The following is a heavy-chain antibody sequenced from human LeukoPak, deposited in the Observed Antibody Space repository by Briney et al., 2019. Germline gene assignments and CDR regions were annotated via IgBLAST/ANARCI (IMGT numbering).Heavy chain of an antibody. Sequence: GGSLRLSCAASGFTFSSYGMHWVRQAPGKGLEWVAFIRYDGSNKYYADSVKGRFTISRDNAKNSLYLQMNSLRAEDTALNYCAKSGVYYDSSGYLYYFDYWGQGTLVTVSS. CDR1: GFTFSSYG. CDR2: IRYDGSNK. V-gene: IGHV3-30*02. J-gene: IGHJ4*02. D-gene: IGHD3-22*01. CDR3: AKSGVYYDSSGYLYYFDY.